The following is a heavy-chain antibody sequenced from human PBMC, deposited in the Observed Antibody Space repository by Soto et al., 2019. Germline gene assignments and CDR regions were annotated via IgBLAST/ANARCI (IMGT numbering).Heavy chain of an antibody. CDR1: GYTFTSYG. V-gene: IGHV1-18*01. J-gene: IGHJ5*02. CDR2: ISAYNGNT. CDR3: SRADPPTFT. Sequence: QVQLVQSGAEVKKPGASVKVSCKASGYTFTSYGISWVRQAPGQGLEWMGWISAYNGNTNYAQKLQGRVTMTTDTSTSTASMVLWSLTTDDTAVYYFSRADPPTFTWAQRTLFTVSS.